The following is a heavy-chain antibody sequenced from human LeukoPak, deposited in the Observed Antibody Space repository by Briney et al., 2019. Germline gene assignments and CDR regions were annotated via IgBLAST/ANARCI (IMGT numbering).Heavy chain of an antibody. V-gene: IGHV3-7*01. CDR2: IKQDGSEK. CDR3: ARVHGGATAPDY. CDR1: GFTFSSYW. J-gene: IGHJ4*02. Sequence: QPGGSLRLSCVASGFTFSSYWMSWVRQAPGKGLEWVANIKQDGSEKYYADSVKGRFTISRDNAKNSLYLQMNSLRAEDTAVYYCARVHGGATAPDYWGQGTLVTVSS. D-gene: IGHD1-26*01.